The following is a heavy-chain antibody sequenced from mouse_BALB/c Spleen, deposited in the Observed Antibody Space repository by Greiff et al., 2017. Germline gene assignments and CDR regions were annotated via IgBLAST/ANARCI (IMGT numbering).Heavy chain of an antibody. J-gene: IGHJ4*01. D-gene: IGHD4-1*01. V-gene: IGHV1-63*02. Sequence: VQRVESGAELVRPGTSVKISCKASGYTFTNYWLGWVKQRPGHGLEWIGDIYPGGGYTNYNEKFKGKATLTADTSSSTAYMQLSSLTSEDSAVYVCARREKLGRGAMDYWGQGTSVTVSS. CDR2: IYPGGGYT. CDR1: GYTFTNYW. CDR3: ARREKLGRGAMDY.